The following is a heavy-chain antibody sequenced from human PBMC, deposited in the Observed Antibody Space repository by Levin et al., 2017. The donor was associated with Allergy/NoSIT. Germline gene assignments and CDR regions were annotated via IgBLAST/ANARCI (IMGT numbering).Heavy chain of an antibody. CDR1: GFTFSSYA. Sequence: GGSLRLSCAASGFTFSSYAMSWVRQAPGKGLEWVSAISGSGGSTYYADSVKGRFTISRDNSKNTLYLQMNSLRAEDTAVYYCAKGPAETTIGDYYYGMDVWGQGTTVTVSS. V-gene: IGHV3-23*01. CDR2: ISGSGGST. J-gene: IGHJ6*02. CDR3: AKGPAETTIGDYYYGMDV. D-gene: IGHD1-14*01.